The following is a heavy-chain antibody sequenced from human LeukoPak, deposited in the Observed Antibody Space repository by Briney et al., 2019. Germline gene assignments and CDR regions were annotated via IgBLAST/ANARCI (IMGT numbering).Heavy chain of an antibody. CDR3: ARDRGDTLLVNLLDY. CDR2: IWFDGSDR. J-gene: IGHJ4*02. Sequence: PGRSLRLSCAASGFTFSSYGMHWVRQAPGKGLEWVAVIWFDGSDRYYADSVKGRFTITGDNSKNTLYLQMNSLRTEDTAVYYCARDRGDTLLVNLLDYWGQGALVTVSS. CDR1: GFTFSSYG. V-gene: IGHV3-33*01. D-gene: IGHD5-18*01.